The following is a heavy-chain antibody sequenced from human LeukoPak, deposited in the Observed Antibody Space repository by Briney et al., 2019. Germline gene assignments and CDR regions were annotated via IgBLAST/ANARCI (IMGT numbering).Heavy chain of an antibody. J-gene: IGHJ6*03. CDR1: GFTFSSYS. CDR2: ISSSSSYI. V-gene: IGHV3-21*01. CDR3: ASIPPFYYDFWSGVQYYMDV. Sequence: GGSLRLSCAASGFTFSSYSMNWVRQAPGKGLEWVSSISSSSSYIYYADSVKGRFTISRDNAKNPLYLQMNSLRAEDTAVYYCASIPPFYYDFWSGVQYYMDVWGKGTTVTVSS. D-gene: IGHD3-3*01.